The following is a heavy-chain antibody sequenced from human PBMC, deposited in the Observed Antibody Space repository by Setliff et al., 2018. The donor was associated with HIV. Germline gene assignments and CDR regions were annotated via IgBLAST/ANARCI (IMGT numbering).Heavy chain of an antibody. V-gene: IGHV1-46*01. CDR1: GYTFTSYY. CDR3: AADNYNCNSFDS. Sequence: ASVKVSCKASGYTFTSYYLHWVRQAPGQGLEWMGIVNPSGGSTTYAQKFQGRVTMTQATSFTTAYLELSRLGSDDTAVYYCAADNYNCNSFDSWGQGSLVTAPQ. CDR2: VNPSGGST. D-gene: IGHD3-3*01. J-gene: IGHJ4*02.